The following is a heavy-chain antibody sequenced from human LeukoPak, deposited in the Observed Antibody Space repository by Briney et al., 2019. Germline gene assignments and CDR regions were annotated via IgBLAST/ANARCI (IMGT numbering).Heavy chain of an antibody. CDR3: ARTRTTPGVRGLQMRYFDY. CDR2: IGTTADT. J-gene: IGHJ4*02. Sequence: GGSLRLSCAASGFTFNKYDMHWVRQVTGKSLEWVSGIGTTADTFYPDSVKGRFTISRDNAKNSIYLQMNSLRAGDTAVYYCARTRTTPGVRGLQMRYFDYWGQGTLVTVSS. CDR1: GFTFNKYD. V-gene: IGHV3-13*01. D-gene: IGHD3-10*01.